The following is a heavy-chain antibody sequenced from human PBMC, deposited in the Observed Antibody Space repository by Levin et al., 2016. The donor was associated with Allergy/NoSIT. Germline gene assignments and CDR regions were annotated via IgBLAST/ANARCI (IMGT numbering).Heavy chain of an antibody. J-gene: IGHJ6*02. V-gene: IGHV3-30*18. Sequence: VRQMPGKGLEWVAVISYDGSNKYYADSVKGRFTISRDNSKNTLYLQMNSLRAEDTAVYYCAKDWGTAASGWVYYYYYGMDVWGQGTTVTVSS. CDR2: ISYDGSNK. D-gene: IGHD6-19*01. CDR3: AKDWGTAASGWVYYYYYGMDV.